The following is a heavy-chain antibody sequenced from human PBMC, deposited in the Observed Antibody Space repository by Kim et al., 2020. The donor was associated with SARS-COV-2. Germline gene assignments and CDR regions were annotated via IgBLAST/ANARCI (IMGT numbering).Heavy chain of an antibody. Sequence: GGSLRLSCAASGFTVSSNYMSWVRQAPGKGLEWVSVIYSGGSTYYADSVKGRFTISRDNSKNTLYLQMNSLRAEDTAVYYCARDGPEYYDILTGYSGYDAFDIWGQGTMVTVSS. CDR3: ARDGPEYYDILTGYSGYDAFDI. CDR2: IYSGGST. J-gene: IGHJ3*02. CDR1: GFTVSSNY. D-gene: IGHD3-9*01. V-gene: IGHV3-53*01.